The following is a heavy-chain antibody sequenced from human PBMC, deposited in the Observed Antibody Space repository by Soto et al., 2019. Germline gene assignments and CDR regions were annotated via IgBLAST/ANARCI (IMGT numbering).Heavy chain of an antibody. J-gene: IGHJ5*02. CDR3: ARHKSGSDWLDP. CDR1: GGSISDISYC. CDR2: MFYSGAT. V-gene: IGHV4-39*01. Sequence: PSETLSLTCTVSGGSISDISYCWGWIRQPPGKGLQWIGCMFYSGATYYNPSLKNRVTLSVDTSNNEFSLKLVSVTAPDTAGYYCARHKSGSDWLDPWGQGTLVTVSS. D-gene: IGHD2-15*01.